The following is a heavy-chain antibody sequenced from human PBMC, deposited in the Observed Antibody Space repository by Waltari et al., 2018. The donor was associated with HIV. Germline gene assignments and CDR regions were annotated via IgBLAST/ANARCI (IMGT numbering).Heavy chain of an antibody. Sequence: QVQLVESGGGVVQPGWSLQFYCAAYGLSLSNSVTQWVRQAPGKVLEWVAVIMYDEKYKHYDGSVEGRFVISRDISTVYLGMSSLRPEDTAVYYCSREDAGYSYGYSAFDIWGQGTLVIVSS. CDR1: GLSLSNSV. J-gene: IGHJ3*02. CDR2: IMYDEKYK. CDR3: SREDAGYSYGYSAFDI. D-gene: IGHD5-18*01. V-gene: IGHV3-30*03.